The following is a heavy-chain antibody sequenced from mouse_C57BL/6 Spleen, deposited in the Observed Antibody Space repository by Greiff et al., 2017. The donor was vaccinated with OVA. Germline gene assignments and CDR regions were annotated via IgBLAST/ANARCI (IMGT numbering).Heavy chain of an antibody. J-gene: IGHJ3*01. CDR1: GYTFTRYT. V-gene: IGHV1-4*01. CDR2: INPSSGYT. Sequence: VQLVESGAELARPGASVKMSCKASGYTFTRYTMHWVKQRPGQGLEWIGYINPSSGYTKYNQKFKDKATLTADKSSSTAYMQLSSLTSVDSAVYYCARDDYSAWFAYWGQGTLVTVSA. CDR3: ARDDYSAWFAY. D-gene: IGHD2-4*01.